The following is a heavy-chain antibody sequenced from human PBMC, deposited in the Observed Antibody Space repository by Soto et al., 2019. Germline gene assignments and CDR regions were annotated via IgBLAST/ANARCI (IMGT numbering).Heavy chain of an antibody. J-gene: IGHJ4*02. CDR3: ARARWSDSSGCFDY. CDR1: GGTFSSYA. D-gene: IGHD3-22*01. Sequence: QVQLVQSGAEVKKPGSSVKVSCKASGGTFSSYAISWVRQAPGQGLEWMGGIIPIFGTANYAQKFQGRVTXXAXEXXSTAYMELSSLRSEDTAVYYCARARWSDSSGCFDYWGQGTLVTVSS. V-gene: IGHV1-69*12. CDR2: IIPIFGTA.